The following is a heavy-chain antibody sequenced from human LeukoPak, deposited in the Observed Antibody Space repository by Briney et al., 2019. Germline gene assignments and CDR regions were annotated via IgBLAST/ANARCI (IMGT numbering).Heavy chain of an antibody. Sequence: GESLKISCKGSGYSFTSYWISWVRQMPGKGLEWMGRIDPSDSYTNYSPSFQGHVTISADKSISTAYLQWSSLKASDTAKYYCARGGVAATSWFDPWGQGTLVTVSS. CDR1: GYSFTSYW. D-gene: IGHD2-15*01. CDR3: ARGGVAATSWFDP. V-gene: IGHV5-10-1*01. CDR2: IDPSDSYT. J-gene: IGHJ5*02.